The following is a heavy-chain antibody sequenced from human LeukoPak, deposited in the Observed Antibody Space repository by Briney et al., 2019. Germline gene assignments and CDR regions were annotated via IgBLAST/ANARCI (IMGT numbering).Heavy chain of an antibody. CDR3: ARDRSRYGSGSVDY. V-gene: IGHV1-18*01. Sequence: ASVKVSCKASGYTFTSDGISWVRQAPGQGLEWMGWISAYNGNTNYAQKLQGRVTMTTDTSTSTAYMELRSLRSDDTAVYYCARDRSRYGSGSVDYWGQGTLVTVSS. CDR1: GYTFTSDG. D-gene: IGHD3-10*01. CDR2: ISAYNGNT. J-gene: IGHJ4*02.